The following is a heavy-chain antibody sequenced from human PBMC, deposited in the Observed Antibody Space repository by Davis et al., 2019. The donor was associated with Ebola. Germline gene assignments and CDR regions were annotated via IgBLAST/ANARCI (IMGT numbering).Heavy chain of an antibody. CDR3: ARVLHDFWTSGGMDV. CDR2: FDPEDGET. J-gene: IGHJ6*02. V-gene: IGHV1-24*01. Sequence: AASVKVSCKVSGYTLTELSMHWVRQAPGKGLEWMGGFDPEDGETIYAQKFQGRVTMTEDTSTDTAYMELSSLRSEDTAVYYCARVLHDFWTSGGMDVWGQGTTVTVSS. CDR1: GYTLTELS. D-gene: IGHD3-3*01.